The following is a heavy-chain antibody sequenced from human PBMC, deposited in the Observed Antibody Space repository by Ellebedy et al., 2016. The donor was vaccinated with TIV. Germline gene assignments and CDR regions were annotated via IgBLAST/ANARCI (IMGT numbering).Heavy chain of an antibody. CDR1: AFTFSRYA. Sequence: GESLKISXAASAFTFSRYAMHWVRQAPGKGLEWVAVISSDGSKKYYADSVKGRVTISRDNSKNTLYLQMNSLRAEDTAIYYCARDRQTGSGCYGGDYWGRGTLVTVSS. CDR2: ISSDGSKK. J-gene: IGHJ4*02. CDR3: ARDRQTGSGCYGGDY. D-gene: IGHD6-19*01. V-gene: IGHV3-30-3*01.